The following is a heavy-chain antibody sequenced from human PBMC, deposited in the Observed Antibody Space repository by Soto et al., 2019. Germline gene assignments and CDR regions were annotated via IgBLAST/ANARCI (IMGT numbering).Heavy chain of an antibody. CDR1: GFTFSSYA. V-gene: IGHV3-30-3*01. D-gene: IGHD3-16*01. Sequence: GGSLRLSCEASGFTFSSYAMHWVRQAPGKGLEWVAVISYDGSNKYYADSVKGRFTISRDNSKNTLYLQMNSLRAEDTAVYYCAREPRMGYYFDYWGQGXQVTVSS. J-gene: IGHJ4*02. CDR3: AREPRMGYYFDY. CDR2: ISYDGSNK.